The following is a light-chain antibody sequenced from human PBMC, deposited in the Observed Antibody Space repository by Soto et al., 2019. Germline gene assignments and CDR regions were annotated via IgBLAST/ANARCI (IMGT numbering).Light chain of an antibody. V-gene: IGLV1-47*01. CDR1: SYNIGSNY. J-gene: IGLJ2*01. CDR3: AAWDDSLSGVV. CDR2: RNN. Sequence: QSVLTQPPSAYGTPGQRVTISCSGSSYNIGSNYVYWYQQLPGTAPKLLIYRNNQRPSGVPDRFSGSKSGTSASLAISGLRSEYEADYYCAAWDDSLSGVVFGGGTKVTVL.